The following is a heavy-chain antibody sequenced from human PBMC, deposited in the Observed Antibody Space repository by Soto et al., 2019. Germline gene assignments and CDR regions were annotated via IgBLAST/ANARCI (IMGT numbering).Heavy chain of an antibody. CDR3: ASGIQLWLRRINNGYSG. D-gene: IGHD5-18*01. J-gene: IGHJ4*02. CDR2: IIPMFGTA. Sequence: QVQLVQSGAEVKKPESSVKVSCKAPGGTFSTYAISWVRQAPGQGLEWMGGIIPMFGTANYAQRFQDRVTITTAEATHTVYMELSSRRTEYTAVYFCASGIQLWLRRINNGYSGWGQGTLVTVSS. V-gene: IGHV1-69*05. CDR1: GGTFSTYA.